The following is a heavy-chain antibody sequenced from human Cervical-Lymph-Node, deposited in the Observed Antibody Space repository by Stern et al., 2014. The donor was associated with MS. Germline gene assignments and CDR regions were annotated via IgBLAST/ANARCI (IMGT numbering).Heavy chain of an antibody. CDR1: GFSLTELF. CDR2: CHPEDGET. Sequence: EQLLESGAEVKKPGASVKVSCKVSGFSLTELFIHWVRQAPGNGLEWMGGCHPEDGETIYAQNFQGRVTLTEDTSTDTAYMELSSLRSEDTAVYYCATDYSSGWSFYFDHWGQGTLVTVSS. V-gene: IGHV1-24*01. D-gene: IGHD6-19*01. CDR3: ATDYSSGWSFYFDH. J-gene: IGHJ4*02.